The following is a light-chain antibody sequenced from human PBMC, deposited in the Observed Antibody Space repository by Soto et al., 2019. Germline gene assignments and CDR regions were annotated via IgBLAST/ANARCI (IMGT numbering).Light chain of an antibody. Sequence: DIQMTQSPSSLSASVGDRVTITCRASQGISNYLAWYQQKPGKVPKLLIYAASTLQSGVPSRFSGSGSGTDCTLTISSLQPEDVATYYSQKYNSAPQTFGQGTKVEIK. CDR3: QKYNSAPQT. CDR2: AAS. V-gene: IGKV1-27*01. J-gene: IGKJ1*01. CDR1: QGISNY.